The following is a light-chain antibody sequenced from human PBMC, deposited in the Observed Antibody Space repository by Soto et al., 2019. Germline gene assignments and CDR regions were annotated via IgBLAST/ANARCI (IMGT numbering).Light chain of an antibody. CDR1: QDISND. Sequence: DIQMTQSPSSLSASVGDRVTITCRASQDISNDLGWYQQKPGKAPKRLIYAASSLQSGVPSRFSGSGSGTEFTLTISSLQPEDFATYYCQQYNDCPPTFGQGTKVEI. J-gene: IGKJ1*01. CDR3: QQYNDCPPT. CDR2: AAS. V-gene: IGKV1-17*01.